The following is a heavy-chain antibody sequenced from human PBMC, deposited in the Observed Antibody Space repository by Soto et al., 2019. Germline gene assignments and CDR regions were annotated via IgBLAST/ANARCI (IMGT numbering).Heavy chain of an antibody. CDR2: FRTGGDDGTT. Sequence: LRLSCAASGFTFSSYSMSWVRQAPGKGLEWVSGFRTGGDDGTTYYADSVKGRFTISRDNSKNTLFLQMNSLRAEDTAIYYCAKKVNSGPGSQYFDYWGHGTLVTSSS. J-gene: IGHJ4*01. CDR3: AKKVNSGPGSQYFDY. V-gene: IGHV3-23*01. CDR1: GFTFSSYS. D-gene: IGHD3-10*01.